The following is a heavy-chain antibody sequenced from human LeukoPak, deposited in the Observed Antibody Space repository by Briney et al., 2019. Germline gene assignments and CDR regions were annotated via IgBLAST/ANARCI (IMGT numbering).Heavy chain of an antibody. Sequence: SETQSLTCTVSGGSISSSSYYWGWIRQPPGKGLEWIGSIYYSGNTYYNPSLKSRVTVSVDTSKNQFSLKLNSVTAADTAVYYCARLPSSSWLNWFDPWGQGTLVTVSS. CDR1: GGSISSSSYY. V-gene: IGHV4-39*01. CDR3: ARLPSSSWLNWFDP. D-gene: IGHD6-13*01. J-gene: IGHJ5*02. CDR2: IYYSGNT.